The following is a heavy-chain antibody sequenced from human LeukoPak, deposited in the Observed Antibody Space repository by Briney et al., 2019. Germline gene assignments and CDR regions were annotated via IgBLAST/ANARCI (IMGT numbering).Heavy chain of an antibody. J-gene: IGHJ5*01. CDR2: IDPRGGTR. D-gene: IGHD3-10*01. Sequence: ASVKVSFKASVFIFTNYYMHWLRQAPGQVLEWMGFIDPRGGTRRHAQNAQARLPLPWDTSASTVYMKLSSLRSEHTAVYHCARESPLVCYFDCWGQGPLVTVSS. CDR1: VFIFTNYY. V-gene: IGHV1-46*01. CDR3: ARESPLVCYFDC.